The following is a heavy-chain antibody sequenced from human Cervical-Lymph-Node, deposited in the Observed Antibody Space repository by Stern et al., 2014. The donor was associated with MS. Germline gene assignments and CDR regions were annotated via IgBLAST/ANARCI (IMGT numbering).Heavy chain of an antibody. V-gene: IGHV4-61*02. Sequence: VQLVESGPGLVKPSQTLSLTCTVSGVSITSSSFYRTWIRQPAGKGLEWIGRIYVRGHTDYNPSLKGRVTMSLDASKNQFSLELTSVTADDTAVYYCARQAGYYDNSAYYNYWGQGTLVTVSS. J-gene: IGHJ4*02. CDR1: GVSITSSSFY. D-gene: IGHD3-22*01. CDR2: IYVRGHT. CDR3: ARQAGYYDNSAYYNY.